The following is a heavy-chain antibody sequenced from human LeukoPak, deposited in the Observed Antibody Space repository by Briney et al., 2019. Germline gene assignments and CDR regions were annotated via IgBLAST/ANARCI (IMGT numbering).Heavy chain of an antibody. CDR3: ATAVPFYLGV. J-gene: IGHJ6*03. Sequence: SETLSLTCAVSGGSISSSNWWSWVRQSPGKGLEWIGEIYHSGNTNYSPSLESRVTISVDKPKNQFSLRLTSVTAADTAMYYCATAVPFYLGVWGKGTTVTVSS. CDR1: GGSISSSNW. CDR2: IYHSGNT. D-gene: IGHD3-10*01. V-gene: IGHV4-4*02.